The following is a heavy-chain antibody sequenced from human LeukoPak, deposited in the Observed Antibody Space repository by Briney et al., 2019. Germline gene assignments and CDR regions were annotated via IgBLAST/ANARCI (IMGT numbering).Heavy chain of an antibody. CDR3: ARQDTWAVAFDY. V-gene: IGHV4-59*08. Sequence: SSETLSLTCTVSGGSINSDYWSWIRQPPGKGLEWIGYIFYSGSTTYNPSLKGRVTISVDTSKNQFSLKLSSVTAADTAVYYCARQDTWAVAFDYWGQGTLVSVSS. CDR2: IFYSGST. CDR1: GGSINSDY. D-gene: IGHD6-19*01. J-gene: IGHJ4*02.